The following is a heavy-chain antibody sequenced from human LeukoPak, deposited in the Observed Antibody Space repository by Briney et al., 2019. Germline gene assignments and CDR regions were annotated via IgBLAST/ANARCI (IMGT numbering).Heavy chain of an antibody. J-gene: IGHJ4*02. D-gene: IGHD5-12*01. V-gene: IGHV1-2*02. Sequence: ASVKDSCKASGYTFIDYCLHWVRQAPGQGLEWMGWINPNSGGTNYAQKFQGRVTMTRDTSISTAYMELNRLRSDDTAMYYCARVSGYDWESFYDYWGQGSLVTVSS. CDR3: ARVSGYDWESFYDY. CDR1: GYTFIDYC. CDR2: INPNSGGT.